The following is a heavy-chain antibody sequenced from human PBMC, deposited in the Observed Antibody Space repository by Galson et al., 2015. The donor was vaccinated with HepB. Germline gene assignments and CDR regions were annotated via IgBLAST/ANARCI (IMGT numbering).Heavy chain of an antibody. CDR3: ARAPTVTTVTQRSWYFDL. J-gene: IGHJ2*01. V-gene: IGHV3-48*02. Sequence: SLRLSCAASGFTFSSYGMHWVRQAPGKGLEWVSYISSSSSTIYYADSVKGRFTISRDNAKNSLYLQMNSLRDEDTAVYYCARAPTVTTVTQRSWYFDLWGRGTLVTVSS. D-gene: IGHD4-17*01. CDR2: ISSSSSTI. CDR1: GFTFSSYG.